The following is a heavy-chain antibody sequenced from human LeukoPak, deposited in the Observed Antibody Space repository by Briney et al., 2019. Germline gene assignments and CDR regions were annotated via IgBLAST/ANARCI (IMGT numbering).Heavy chain of an antibody. J-gene: IGHJ4*02. CDR2: IGTAGDT. CDR1: GFTFSSYA. CDR3: ARDENSYGLDY. V-gene: IGHV3-13*04. Sequence: GGSLRLSCAASGFTFSSYAMHWVSQATGKGLEWVSAIGTAGDTYYPGSVKGRFTISRENAKNSLYLQMNSLRAGDTAVYYCARDENSYGLDYWGEGTLVTVSS. D-gene: IGHD5-18*01.